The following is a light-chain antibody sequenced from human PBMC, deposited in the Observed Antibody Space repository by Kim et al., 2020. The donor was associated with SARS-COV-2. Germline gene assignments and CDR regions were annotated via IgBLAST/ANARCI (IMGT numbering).Light chain of an antibody. CDR3: QDYSTYSKS. V-gene: IGKV1-5*03. Sequence: ASVGDRVTITCRASQNIGSRLAWHQQKPGKAPKVVISKASNLESGVPTRFSGSGSGTEFTLTISSLQPDDFATYYCQDYSTYSKSFGQGTKVDIK. J-gene: IGKJ1*01. CDR2: KAS. CDR1: QNIGSR.